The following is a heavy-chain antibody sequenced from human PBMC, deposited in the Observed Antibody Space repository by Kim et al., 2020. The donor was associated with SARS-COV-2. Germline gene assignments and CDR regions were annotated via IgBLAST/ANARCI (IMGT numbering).Heavy chain of an antibody. D-gene: IGHD3-22*01. CDR1: GVSISSSSYY. CDR2: IYYSGST. Sequence: SETLSLTCTVSGVSISSSSYYWGWIRQPPGKGLEWIVSIYYSGSTYYNPSLKSRVTISVDTSKNQFSLKLSSVTAADTAVYYCARHGHITMIVVVIIPGWFDPWGQGTLVTVSS. J-gene: IGHJ5*02. CDR3: ARHGHITMIVVVIIPGWFDP. V-gene: IGHV4-39*01.